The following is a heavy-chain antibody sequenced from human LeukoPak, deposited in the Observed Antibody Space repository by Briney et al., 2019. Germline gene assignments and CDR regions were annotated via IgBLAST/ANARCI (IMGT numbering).Heavy chain of an antibody. CDR2: IYYSGST. V-gene: IGHV4-39*01. Sequence: SETLSLTCTVSGGSISSSSYYWGWIRQPPGKGLEWIGSIYYSGSTYYNPSLKSRVTISVDTSKNQFSLKLSSVTAADTAVYYCARPRGSTSYYYYYMDVWGKGTTVTVSS. CDR3: ARPRGSTSYYYYYMDV. D-gene: IGHD2-2*01. J-gene: IGHJ6*03. CDR1: GGSISSSSYY.